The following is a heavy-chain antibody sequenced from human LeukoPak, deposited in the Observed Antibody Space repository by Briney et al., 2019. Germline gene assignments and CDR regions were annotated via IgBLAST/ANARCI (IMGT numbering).Heavy chain of an antibody. CDR2: INPNSGDT. CDR3: ARSKSSDYGDRYYFDN. Sequence: ASVKVSCKTSGYTFTGYYIHWVRQAPRQGLEWMGWINPNSGDTKYAQNFQGRVTLTRDTSISTAYMELSSLRSADTAVYYCARSKSSDYGDRYYFDNWGQGTLVTVS. D-gene: IGHD4-17*01. CDR1: GYTFTGYY. V-gene: IGHV1-2*02. J-gene: IGHJ4*02.